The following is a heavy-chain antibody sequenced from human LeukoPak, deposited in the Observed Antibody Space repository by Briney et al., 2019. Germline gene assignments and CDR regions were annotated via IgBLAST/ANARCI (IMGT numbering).Heavy chain of an antibody. J-gene: IGHJ4*02. D-gene: IGHD6-13*01. CDR1: GFTFAGYA. CDR2: ITGSGSST. V-gene: IGHV3-23*01. CDR3: AKSYSSSWYSSQN. Sequence: PGGFLRLSCAASGFTFAGYAMSWVRQSPGKGLEWVSSITGSGSSTYYADSVKGRFTISRDNSEDMLYLQMNTLRAEDTALYYCAKSYSSSWYSSQNWGQGTLVTVSS.